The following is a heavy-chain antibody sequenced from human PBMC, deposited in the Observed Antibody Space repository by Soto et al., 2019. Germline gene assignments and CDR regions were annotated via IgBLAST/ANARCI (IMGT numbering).Heavy chain of an antibody. D-gene: IGHD4-17*01. CDR3: ASRYGVYFDY. J-gene: IGHJ4*02. CDR2: IHYTGST. CDR1: GGSISSYY. Sequence: QVQLQESGPGLVKPSETLSLTCTVSGGSISSYYWSWIRQPPGKGLEWIGYIHYTGSTNYNPSLKIPVTISVATSKTPFSLTPSSVTAADTAVYYCASRYGVYFDYWGQGTLVTVSS. V-gene: IGHV4-59*08.